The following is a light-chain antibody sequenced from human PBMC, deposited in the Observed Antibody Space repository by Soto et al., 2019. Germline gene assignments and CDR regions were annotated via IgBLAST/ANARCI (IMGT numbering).Light chain of an antibody. Sequence: EIVLTQSPGTRSLSPGERATLSCRASQAISSNCLVWYQVKSGRAPRVLIHSASIRATDIPDRFSRGGSGTAFSIPVSTVKREDFTVYYGQQCRTLPFNVGTGTQMVIK. V-gene: IGKV3-20*01. CDR1: QAISSNC. CDR3: QQCRTLPFN. CDR2: SAS. J-gene: IGKJ3*01.